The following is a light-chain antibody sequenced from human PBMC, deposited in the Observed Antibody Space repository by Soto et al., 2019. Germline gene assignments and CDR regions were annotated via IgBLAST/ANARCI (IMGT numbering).Light chain of an antibody. CDR3: RQLNNFPRT. CDR2: GAS. Sequence: DIQLTQSPSFLSASVGDRVTITCRARQGISSYLAWYQQRPGKAPKLLMYGASTLQSGVPSRFSGSASGTTFTLTINNLQPEDFATYYCRQLNNFPRTFGQGTKVE. J-gene: IGKJ1*01. V-gene: IGKV1-9*01. CDR1: QGISSY.